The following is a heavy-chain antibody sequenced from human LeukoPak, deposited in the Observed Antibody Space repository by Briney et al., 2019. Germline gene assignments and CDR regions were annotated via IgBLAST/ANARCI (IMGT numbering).Heavy chain of an antibody. CDR2: INHSGST. D-gene: IGHD3-10*01. CDR1: GGSFSGYY. J-gene: IGHJ4*02. CDR3: ARASLKNFYYGSGSDKYYFDY. Sequence: SETLSLTCAVYGGSFSGYYWSWIRQPPGKGLEWIGEINHSGSTNYNPSLKSRVTISVDTSKNQFFLKLSSVTAADTAVYYCARASLKNFYYGSGSDKYYFDYWGQGTLVTVSS. V-gene: IGHV4-34*01.